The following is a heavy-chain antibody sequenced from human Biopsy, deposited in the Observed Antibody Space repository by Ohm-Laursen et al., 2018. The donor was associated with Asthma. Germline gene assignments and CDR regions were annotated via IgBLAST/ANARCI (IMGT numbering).Heavy chain of an antibody. J-gene: IGHJ6*02. D-gene: IGHD4-17*01. CDR3: ARGGYYGDRRYHNGLDV. V-gene: IGHV1-18*04. CDR1: GYTFTSYG. CDR2: ISAYNGNT. Sequence: ASVKVSCKASGYTFTSYGISWVRQAPGQGLEWMGWISAYNGNTNYAQKLQGRVTITADESTSTAYMELTSLRKEDTAVYYCARGGYYGDRRYHNGLDVWGQGTTVTVSS.